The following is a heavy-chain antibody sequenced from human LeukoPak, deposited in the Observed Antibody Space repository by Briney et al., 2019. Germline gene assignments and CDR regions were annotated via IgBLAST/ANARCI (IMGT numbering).Heavy chain of an antibody. J-gene: IGHJ3*02. CDR1: GFTFDDYA. V-gene: IGHV3-9*01. D-gene: IGHD6-13*01. CDR2: ISWNSGSI. Sequence: GGSLRLSCAAYGFTFDDYAMHWVRQAPGKGLEWDSGISWNSGSIGYADSVKGRFTISRDNAKNSLYLQMNSLRAEDTALYYCAKVWQQLVPNDAFDIWGQGTMVTVSS. CDR3: AKVWQQLVPNDAFDI.